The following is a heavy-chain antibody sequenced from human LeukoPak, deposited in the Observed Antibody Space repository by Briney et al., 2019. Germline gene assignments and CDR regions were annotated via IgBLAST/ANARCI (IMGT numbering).Heavy chain of an antibody. J-gene: IGHJ4*02. CDR2: ISYDGSNK. D-gene: IGHD1-26*01. CDR1: GFTFSSCG. V-gene: IGHV3-30*19. CDR3: AKRLASWELEY. Sequence: GGSLRLSCAASGFTFSSCGMHWVRQAPGKGLEWVAVISYDGSNKYHADSVKGRFTISRDNSKSMLYLQMNSLTTEDTAVYFCAKRLASWELEYWGQGTLVTVSS.